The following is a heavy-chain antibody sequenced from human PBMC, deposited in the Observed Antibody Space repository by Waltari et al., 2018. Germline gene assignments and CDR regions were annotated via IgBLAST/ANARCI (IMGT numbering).Heavy chain of an antibody. J-gene: IGHJ4*02. CDR1: GGPFSSYA. CDR3: AAGGYITWAIFRLDY. V-gene: IGHV1-69*14. Sequence: QVQLVQSGAEVKKPGSSVKVSCKASGGPFSSYALSWVRKAPGQVLEWRGGIIPIFGTANYAQKFQGRVTITADKSTSTAYMELSSLRSEDTAVYYCAAGGYITWAIFRLDYWGQGTLVTVSS. CDR2: IIPIFGTA. D-gene: IGHD3-22*01.